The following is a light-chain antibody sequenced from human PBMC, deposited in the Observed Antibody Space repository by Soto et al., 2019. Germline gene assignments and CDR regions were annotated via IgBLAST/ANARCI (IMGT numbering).Light chain of an antibody. V-gene: IGKV2-30*01. Sequence: DVVMTQSPLSLPVTLGQPASISCRSSQSLAYSDGNTYLNWFQQRPGQSPRRLIYKVSNRASGVPDRFSGRGSGSDFTLKISRVEAEDVGVYYCMQGTHWPPYTFGQGTKLEIK. J-gene: IGKJ2*01. CDR1: QSLAYSDGNTY. CDR3: MQGTHWPPYT. CDR2: KVS.